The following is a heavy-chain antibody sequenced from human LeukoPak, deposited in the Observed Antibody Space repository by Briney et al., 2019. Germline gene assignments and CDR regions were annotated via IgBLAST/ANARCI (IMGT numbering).Heavy chain of an antibody. D-gene: IGHD4-17*01. J-gene: IGHJ4*02. V-gene: IGHV4-59*12. CDR1: GDSTNTYF. Sequence: SETLSLTCTMSGDSTNTYFWSWIRQPPGKGLEWIGYIYYTGTTNYNPSLKSRVTISADTSKNQFSLKLTSVTAADTAVYYCANPARDFADSGAITWWGQGTLVTVSS. CDR3: ANPARDFADSGAITW. CDR2: IYYTGTT.